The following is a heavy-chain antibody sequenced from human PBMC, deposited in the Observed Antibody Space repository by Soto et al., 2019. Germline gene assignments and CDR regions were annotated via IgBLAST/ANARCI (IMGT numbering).Heavy chain of an antibody. CDR1: GFTFSSYA. V-gene: IGHV3-64D*06. Sequence: GSLRLSCSASGFTFSSYAMHWVRRAPGKGLEYVSAISSNGGSTYYADSVKGRFTISRDNSKNTLYLQMSSLRAEDTAVYYCVKDPLDDSSGPPLDYWGQGTLVTVSS. J-gene: IGHJ4*02. D-gene: IGHD3-22*01. CDR3: VKDPLDDSSGPPLDY. CDR2: ISSNGGST.